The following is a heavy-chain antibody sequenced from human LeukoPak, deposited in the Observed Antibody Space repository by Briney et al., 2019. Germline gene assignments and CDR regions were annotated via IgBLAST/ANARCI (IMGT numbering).Heavy chain of an antibody. CDR3: ASIRYGDDYYFDY. Sequence: SQTLSLTCTVSGGSINTGGYSWSWVRQPPGEGLEWIGYIYQTGNTYYNPSLKSRVTISIDGSKNQFSLKLSSVTAADTAVYYCASIRYGDDYYFDYWGQGTLVTVSS. J-gene: IGHJ4*02. D-gene: IGHD4-17*01. CDR2: IYQTGNT. CDR1: GGSINTGGYS. V-gene: IGHV4-30-2*01.